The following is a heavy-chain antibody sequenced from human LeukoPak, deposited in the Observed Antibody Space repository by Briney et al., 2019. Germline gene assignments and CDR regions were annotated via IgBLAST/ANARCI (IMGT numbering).Heavy chain of an antibody. CDR2: IKSKSDGGTT. V-gene: IGHV3-15*01. D-gene: IGHD5-24*01. CDR1: GFTFNNAW. Sequence: GGSLRLSCAASGFTFNNAWMSWVRQAPGKGLEWVGRIKSKSDGGTTDYAAYVKDRFTISRDDSKNTLYLQMNSLKPEDTAVYYCTKGMATISYWGQGTLVTVSS. J-gene: IGHJ4*02. CDR3: TKGMATISY.